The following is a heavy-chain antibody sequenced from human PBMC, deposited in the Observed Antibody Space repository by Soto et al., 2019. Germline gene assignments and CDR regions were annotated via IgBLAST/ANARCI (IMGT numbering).Heavy chain of an antibody. CDR3: ARGGSARYFDFDY. CDR2: INPNRGGT. D-gene: IGHD3-9*01. V-gene: IGHV1-2*04. Sequence: QVQLVQSGAEVKKPGASVKVSCKASGYTFTGYYMHWVRQAPGQGLEWMGWINPNRGGTNYAQKFQGWVTMTRDTSISTAYMELSRLRSDDTAVYYCARGGSARYFDFDYWGQGTLVTVSS. J-gene: IGHJ4*02. CDR1: GYTFTGYY.